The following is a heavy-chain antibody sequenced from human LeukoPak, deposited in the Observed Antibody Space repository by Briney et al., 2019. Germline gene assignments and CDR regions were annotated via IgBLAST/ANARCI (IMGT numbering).Heavy chain of an antibody. CDR1: GGSISSGDYY. V-gene: IGHV4-30-4*01. D-gene: IGHD2-15*01. Sequence: SETLSLTCTVSGGSISSGDYYWSWIRQPPGKGLEWIGYIYYSGSTYYNPSLKSRVTISMDTSKNQFSLKLNSVSAADTAVYYCAREYRGYCSGGSCYGWFDPWGQGTLVTVSS. J-gene: IGHJ5*02. CDR3: AREYRGYCSGGSCYGWFDP. CDR2: IYYSGST.